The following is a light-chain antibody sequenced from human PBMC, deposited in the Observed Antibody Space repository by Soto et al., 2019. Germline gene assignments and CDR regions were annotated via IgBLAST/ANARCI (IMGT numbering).Light chain of an antibody. J-gene: IGLJ1*01. CDR3: SSKRGSTGV. V-gene: IGLV2-14*01. CDR1: SSDVGGYDY. Sequence: QSVLTKPASVSGAPGQTITISCTGTSSDVGGYDYVSWHQQHPGKAPKLMIYDVSKRPSGVSNRFSGSKSGNTASLTISGLQAEDEADYYCSSKRGSTGVFGTGTKVTV. CDR2: DVS.